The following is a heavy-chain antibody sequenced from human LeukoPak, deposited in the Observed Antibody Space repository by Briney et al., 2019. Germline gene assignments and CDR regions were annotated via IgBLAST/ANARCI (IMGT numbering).Heavy chain of an antibody. Sequence: GGSLRLSCAASGFTFSSYGMHWVRQAPGKGLEWVAVIWYDGSNKYYADSVKGRFTISRDNSKNTLYLQMNSLRAEDTAVYYCARDLSRGYSGYDYAYWGQGTLVTVSS. J-gene: IGHJ4*02. V-gene: IGHV3-33*01. CDR1: GFTFSSYG. D-gene: IGHD5-12*01. CDR2: IWYDGSNK. CDR3: ARDLSRGYSGYDYAY.